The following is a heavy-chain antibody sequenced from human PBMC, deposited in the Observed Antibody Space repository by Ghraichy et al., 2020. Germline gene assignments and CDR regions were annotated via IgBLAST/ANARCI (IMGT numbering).Heavy chain of an antibody. D-gene: IGHD6-13*01. J-gene: IGHJ2*01. CDR3: ARSSWYSGYFDL. CDR1: GYTFTSYD. V-gene: IGHV1-8*01. Sequence: ASVKDSCKASGYTFTSYDINWVRQATGQGLEWMGWMNPNSGNTGYAQKFQGRVTMTRNTSISTAYMELSSLRSEDTAVYYCARSSWYSGYFDLWGRGTLVTVSS. CDR2: MNPNSGNT.